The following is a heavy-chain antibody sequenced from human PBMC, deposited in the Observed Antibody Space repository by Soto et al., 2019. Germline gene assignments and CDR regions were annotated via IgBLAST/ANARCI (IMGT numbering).Heavy chain of an antibody. V-gene: IGHV4-39*01. CDR1: GGSIGGSTYY. CDR2: IYYHGNT. J-gene: IGHJ4*01. Sequence: SETLSLTCTVSGGSIGGSTYYWGWIRQPPGKGLEWIGTIYYHGNTYSNPSLKSRVTISVDTSNNQLSLKLRSVTAADTAVYYCARHDGFSSGWIFDYWGHGTLVTVSS. D-gene: IGHD6-19*01. CDR3: ARHDGFSSGWIFDY.